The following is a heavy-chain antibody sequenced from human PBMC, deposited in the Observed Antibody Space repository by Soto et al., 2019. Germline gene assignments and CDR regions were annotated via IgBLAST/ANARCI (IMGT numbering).Heavy chain of an antibody. V-gene: IGHV1-46*04. D-gene: IGHD1-26*01. CDR3: ARGWGRVVYAMDV. CDR2: INPVGGST. J-gene: IGHJ6*02. Sequence: QVQLVQSGAEVKKPGASVRVSCKASGYTFTSYYIHWVRQAPGQGLEWMSIINPVGGSTTYAQKLQGRVSVTRDMSTTTVHMELSSLRSEGTAVYYCARGWGRVVYAMDVWGQGTTVTVSS. CDR1: GYTFTSYY.